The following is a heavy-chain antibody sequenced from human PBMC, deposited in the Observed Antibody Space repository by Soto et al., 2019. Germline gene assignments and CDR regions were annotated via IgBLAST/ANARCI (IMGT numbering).Heavy chain of an antibody. J-gene: IGHJ6*02. D-gene: IGHD3-16*01. CDR3: ANLPGVLPLALGYYYGMDV. Sequence: GGSLRLSCAASGFTFSSYGMHWVRQAPGKGLEWVAVISYDGSNKYYADSVKGRFTISRDNSKNTLYLQMNSLRAEDTAVYYCANLPGVLPLALGYYYGMDVWGQGTTVTVSS. V-gene: IGHV3-30*18. CDR1: GFTFSSYG. CDR2: ISYDGSNK.